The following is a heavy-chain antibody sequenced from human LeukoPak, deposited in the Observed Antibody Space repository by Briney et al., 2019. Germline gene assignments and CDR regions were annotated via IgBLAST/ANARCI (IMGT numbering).Heavy chain of an antibody. CDR1: GGSISSGSYY. CDR2: IYTSGST. D-gene: IGHD2-2*01. V-gene: IGHV4-61*02. CDR3: ARGVYQLLPFDY. J-gene: IGHJ4*02. Sequence: SETLSLTCTVSGGSISSGSYYWSWIRQPAGKGLEWIGRIYTSGSTNYNPSLKSRVTISVDTSKNQFSLKLSSVTAADTAVYYCARGVYQLLPFDYWGQGTLVTVSS.